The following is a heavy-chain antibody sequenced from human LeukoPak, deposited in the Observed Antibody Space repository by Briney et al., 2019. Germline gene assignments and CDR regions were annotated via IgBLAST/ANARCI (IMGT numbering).Heavy chain of an antibody. D-gene: IGHD1-26*01. Sequence: GGSLRLSCAASGFTFSNYAMSWVRQAPGKGLEWVAVISYDGSTKYYAESVKGRFTISRDNSKNTLYLQMNSLRAEDTAVYYCAKDQEGATDYWGQGTLVTVSS. CDR2: ISYDGSTK. CDR1: GFTFSNYA. V-gene: IGHV3-30*18. CDR3: AKDQEGATDY. J-gene: IGHJ4*02.